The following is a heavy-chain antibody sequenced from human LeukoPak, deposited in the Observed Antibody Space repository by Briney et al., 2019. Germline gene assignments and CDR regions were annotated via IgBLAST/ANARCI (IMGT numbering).Heavy chain of an antibody. CDR3: ARVDYGSGSPPLYGMDV. D-gene: IGHD3-10*01. J-gene: IGHJ6*04. Sequence: SGTLSLTCAVSGGSISSSNWWSWVRQPPGKGLEWIGETYHSGSTNYNPSLKSRVTISVDKSKNQFSLKLSSVTAADTAVYYCARVDYGSGSPPLYGMDVWGKGTTVTVSS. CDR1: GGSISSSNW. V-gene: IGHV4-4*02. CDR2: TYHSGST.